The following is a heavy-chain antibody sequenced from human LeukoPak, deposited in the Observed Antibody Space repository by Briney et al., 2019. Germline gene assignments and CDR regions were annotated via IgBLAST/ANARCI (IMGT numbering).Heavy chain of an antibody. CDR2: IYYRGST. J-gene: IGHJ4*02. CDR1: GGSINNYY. CDR3: ARLSDSDSSGYYWGFEY. V-gene: IGHV4-59*08. Sequence: SETLSLTCTVSGGSINNYYWSWIRQPPGKGLEWIGYIYYRGSTNYNPSLKSRVTISVDTSKNQFSLKLSSMTAADTAVYYCARLSDSDSSGYYWGFEYWGQGTLVTASS. D-gene: IGHD3-22*01.